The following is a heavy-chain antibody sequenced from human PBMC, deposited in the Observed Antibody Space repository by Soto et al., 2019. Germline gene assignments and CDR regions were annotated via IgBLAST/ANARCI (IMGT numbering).Heavy chain of an antibody. J-gene: IGHJ6*02. CDR1: GFTFSSYS. D-gene: IGHD3-9*01. CDR2: ISSSSSYI. CDR3: AREPYYDILTPGGMDV. Sequence: GGSLRRSCAASGFTFSSYSMNWVRQAPGKGLEWVSSISSSSSYIYYADSVKGRFTISRDNAKNSLYLQMNSLRAEDTAVYYCAREPYYDILTPGGMDVWGQGTTVTVSS. V-gene: IGHV3-21*01.